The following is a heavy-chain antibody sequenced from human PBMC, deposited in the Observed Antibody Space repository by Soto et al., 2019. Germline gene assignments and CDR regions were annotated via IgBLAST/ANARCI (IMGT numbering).Heavy chain of an antibody. J-gene: IGHJ4*02. CDR2: ISTYNGNT. D-gene: IGHD3-3*01. CDR1: RYSFTSCG. Sequence: SAKVSCKACRYSFTSCGLSWLRHAPGQGLEWMGWISTYNGNTNYAQKLQGRVTMTTDTSTSTAYMELRSLRSDDTAVYYCSRDKSGIRFLEWSAYFDYWGQGTLVTVSS. CDR3: SRDKSGIRFLEWSAYFDY. V-gene: IGHV1-18*01.